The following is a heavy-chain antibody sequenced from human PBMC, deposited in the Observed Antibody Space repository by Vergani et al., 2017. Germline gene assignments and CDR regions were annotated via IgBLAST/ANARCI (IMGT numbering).Heavy chain of an antibody. CDR2: IYTSGST. CDR3: ARVRRAARPHYYYYMDV. D-gene: IGHD6-25*01. CDR1: GGSISSGSYY. V-gene: IGHV4-61*02. Sequence: QLQLQESGPGLVKPSETLSLTCTVSGGSISSGSYYWSWIRQPAGKGLEWIGRIYTSGSTNYNPSLKSRVTMSVDTSKNQFSLKLSSVTAADTAVYYCARVRRAARPHYYYYMDVWGKGTTVTVSS. J-gene: IGHJ6*03.